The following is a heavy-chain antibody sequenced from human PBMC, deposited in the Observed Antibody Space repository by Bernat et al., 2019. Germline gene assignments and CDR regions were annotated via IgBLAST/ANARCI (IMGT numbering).Heavy chain of an antibody. V-gene: IGHV3-74*01. CDR3: ARDYGQYSSSWYGVDNWFDP. D-gene: IGHD6-13*01. J-gene: IGHJ5*02. Sequence: EVQLVESGGGLVQPGGSLRLSCAASGFTFSSYWMHWVRQAPGKGLVWVSRINSDGSSTSYADAVKGRFTSSGDNAKNTLYLQMNSLRAEDTAVYYCARDYGQYSSSWYGVDNWFDPWGQGTLVTVSS. CDR2: INSDGSST. CDR1: GFTFSSYW.